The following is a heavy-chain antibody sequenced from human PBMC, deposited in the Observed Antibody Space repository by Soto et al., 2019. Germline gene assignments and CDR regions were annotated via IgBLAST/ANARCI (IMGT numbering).Heavy chain of an antibody. V-gene: IGHV3-11*01. Sequence: GGSLRLSCAASGFTFSDYYMSRIRQAPGKGLEWVSYISSSGSTIYYADSVKGRFTISRDNAKNSLYLQMNSLRAEDTAVYYCARAGLRYFDWLFYFEYWGQGTLVTVSS. CDR2: ISSSGSTI. J-gene: IGHJ4*02. CDR1: GFTFSDYY. CDR3: ARAGLRYFDWLFYFEY. D-gene: IGHD3-9*01.